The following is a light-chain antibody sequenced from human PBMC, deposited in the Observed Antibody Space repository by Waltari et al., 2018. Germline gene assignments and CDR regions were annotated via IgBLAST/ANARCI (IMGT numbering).Light chain of an antibody. Sequence: EIVLTQSPGTLSLSPGERATLSCWASQSVGSSYLAWFQQKPGQAPSLLIYAVSSRATCIPDRFSGSGSGTDFTLTINRLEPEDSAVYYCQQYGSPPYTFGQGTKLEL. V-gene: IGKV3-20*01. CDR1: QSVGSSY. J-gene: IGKJ2*01. CDR3: QQYGSPPYT. CDR2: AVS.